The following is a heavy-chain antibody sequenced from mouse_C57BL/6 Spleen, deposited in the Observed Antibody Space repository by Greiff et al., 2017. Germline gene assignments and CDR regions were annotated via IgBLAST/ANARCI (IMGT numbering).Heavy chain of an antibody. J-gene: IGHJ2*01. CDR1: GYTFTSYW. Sequence: QVHVKQPGAELVMPGASVKLSCKASGYTFTSYWMHWVKQRPGQGLEWIGEIDPSDSYTNYNQKFKGKSTLTVDKSSSTAYMQLSSLTSEDSAVYYCARSWRLRRSYFDYWGQGTTLTVSS. CDR2: IDPSDSYT. CDR3: ARSWRLRRSYFDY. V-gene: IGHV1-69*01. D-gene: IGHD2-4*01.